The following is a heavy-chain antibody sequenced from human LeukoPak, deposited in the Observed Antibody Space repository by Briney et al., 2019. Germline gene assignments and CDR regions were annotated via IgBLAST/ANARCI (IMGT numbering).Heavy chain of an antibody. CDR1: GGSIGSTGYY. CDR3: ARDDILTGSFDF. CDR2: IYYSGIN. D-gene: IGHD3-9*01. Sequence: SETLSLTCTVSGGSIGSTGYYWDWIRQPPGKGLEWIGNIYYSGINYYNPSLRSRVTISVDTSKNQFSLKVSSVTAADAAVYYCARDDILTGSFDFWGQRTLVTVSS. J-gene: IGHJ4*02. V-gene: IGHV4-39*02.